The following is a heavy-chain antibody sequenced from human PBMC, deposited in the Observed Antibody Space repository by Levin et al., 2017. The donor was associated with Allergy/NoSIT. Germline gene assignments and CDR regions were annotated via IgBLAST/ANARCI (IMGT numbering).Heavy chain of an antibody. CDR2: IIPIFSTT. V-gene: IGHV1-69*01. CDR3: ARGQITMVRGIYYYYYGLDV. D-gene: IGHD3-10*01. CDR1: GGTFSTYG. Sequence: KISCKASGGTFSTYGFSWVRQAPGQGLEWMGGIIPIFSTTNYAQKFQGRVTVTADESTSTAYMDLSSLRSEDTAVYYCARGQITMVRGIYYYYYGLDVWGQGTTVTVSS. J-gene: IGHJ6*02.